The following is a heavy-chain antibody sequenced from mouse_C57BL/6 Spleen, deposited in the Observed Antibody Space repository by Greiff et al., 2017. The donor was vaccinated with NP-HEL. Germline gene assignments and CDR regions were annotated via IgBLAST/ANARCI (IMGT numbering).Heavy chain of an antibody. Sequence: EVQVVESGAELVRPGASVKLSCTASGFNIKDDFMHWVKQRPEQGLEWIGWIDPENGDTEYASKFQGKATITADTSSNTAYLQLSSLTSEDTAVYYCTTSEPGAMDDWGQGTSVTVA. CDR3: TTSEPGAMDD. J-gene: IGHJ4*01. CDR1: GFNIKDDF. V-gene: IGHV14-4*01. CDR2: IDPENGDT.